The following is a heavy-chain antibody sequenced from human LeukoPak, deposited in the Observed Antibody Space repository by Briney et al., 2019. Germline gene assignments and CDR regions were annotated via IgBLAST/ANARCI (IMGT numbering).Heavy chain of an antibody. CDR2: ISSSSSYI. V-gene: IGHV3-21*04. CDR1: GFIFSNYW. D-gene: IGHD4-17*01. CDR3: AKSGYGDYELGY. J-gene: IGHJ4*02. Sequence: PGGSLRLSCAASGFIFSNYWMHWVRQVPGKGLEWVSSISSSSSYIYYADSVKGRFTISRENSKNTLYLQMNSLRAEDTAVYYCAKSGYGDYELGYWGQGTLVTVSS.